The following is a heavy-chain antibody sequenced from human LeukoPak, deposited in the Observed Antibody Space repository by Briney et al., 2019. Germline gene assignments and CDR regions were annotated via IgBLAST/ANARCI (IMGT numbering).Heavy chain of an antibody. D-gene: IGHD2-21*01. V-gene: IGHV4-34*01. Sequence: SETLSLTCAVYGGSFSGYYWSWIRQPPGKGLEWIGEINHSGSTNYNASLKSRVTISADMSKNQFSLNLSSVTAADTAVYYCAGPYISRFNYWGQGTLVTVSS. CDR1: GGSFSGYY. CDR2: INHSGST. J-gene: IGHJ4*02. CDR3: AGPYISRFNY.